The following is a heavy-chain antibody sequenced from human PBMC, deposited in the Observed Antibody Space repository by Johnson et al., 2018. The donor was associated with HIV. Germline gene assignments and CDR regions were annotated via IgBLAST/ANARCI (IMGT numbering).Heavy chain of an antibody. J-gene: IGHJ3*02. Sequence: VQLVESGGGVVRPGGSLKPSCAAPGSSLDDNGMTGVRQAPGKGLEWVSGINWIGVSTVYGAPVKGGFTISRDNAKNSLYLQMNSLRAEDTAVYYCGRESTGAGTAFDIWGQGTMVTVSS. CDR1: GSSLDDNG. V-gene: IGHV3-20*04. CDR2: INWIGVST. CDR3: GRESTGAGTAFDI. D-gene: IGHD2-8*02.